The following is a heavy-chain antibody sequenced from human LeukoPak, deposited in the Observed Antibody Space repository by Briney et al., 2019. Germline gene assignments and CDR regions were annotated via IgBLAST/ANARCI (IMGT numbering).Heavy chain of an antibody. Sequence: PGGSLRLSCAASGFTFSSYGMHWVRQAPGKGLEWVSVIYSGSSPYYADSVKGRFTISRDNSKNTLFLQMNSLRAEDTAVYYCARTGPEDYYYYGMDVWGQGITVTVSS. CDR1: GFTFSSYG. CDR2: IYSGSSP. CDR3: ARTGPEDYYYYGMDV. J-gene: IGHJ6*02. V-gene: IGHV3-NL1*01. D-gene: IGHD1-1*01.